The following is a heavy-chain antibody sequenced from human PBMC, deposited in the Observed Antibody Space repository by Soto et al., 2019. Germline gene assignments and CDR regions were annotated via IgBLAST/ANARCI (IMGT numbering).Heavy chain of an antibody. V-gene: IGHV2-26*01. J-gene: IGHJ4*02. D-gene: IGHD6-19*01. CDR1: GFSLSNARMG. CDR3: ARIKRLLRVAVAYDY. CDR2: IFSYAAK. Sequence: QVTLKESGPVLVKPTETLTLTCTVSGFSLSNARMGVSWIRQPPGTALEWLAHIFSYAAKSYSTSLKSRLTISPGSSKSQVVLTMTNMDPVDTATDYCARIKRLLRVAVAYDYWGEGTLVTVSS.